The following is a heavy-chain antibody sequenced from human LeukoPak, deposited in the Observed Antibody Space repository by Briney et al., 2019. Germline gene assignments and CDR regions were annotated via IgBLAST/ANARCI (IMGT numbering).Heavy chain of an antibody. CDR2: ISAYNGNT. V-gene: IGHV1-18*01. D-gene: IGHD7-27*01. Sequence: GESLKISCKASGYTFTSYGFTWVRQAPGQGLEWMGWISAYNGNTNYAQKLQGRVTMTADTSTNTAYMELRSLRSDDTAVYYCARDQLGKPWYLDLWGRGTLVTVSS. CDR1: GYTFTSYG. CDR3: ARDQLGKPWYLDL. J-gene: IGHJ2*01.